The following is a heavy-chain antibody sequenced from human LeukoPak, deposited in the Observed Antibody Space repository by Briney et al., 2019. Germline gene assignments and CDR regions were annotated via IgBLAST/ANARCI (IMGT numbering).Heavy chain of an antibody. D-gene: IGHD6-13*01. CDR1: GYTFTGYY. CDR2: INPNSGGT. CDR3: ARDPSIAAAGTLASPEYYFDY. J-gene: IGHJ4*02. V-gene: IGHV1-2*02. Sequence: ASVKVSCKASGYTFTGYYMHWVRQAPGQGREWMGWINPNSGGTNYAQKFQGRVTMTRDTSISTAYMELSRLRSDDTAVYYCARDPSIAAAGTLASPEYYFDYWGQGTLVTVSS.